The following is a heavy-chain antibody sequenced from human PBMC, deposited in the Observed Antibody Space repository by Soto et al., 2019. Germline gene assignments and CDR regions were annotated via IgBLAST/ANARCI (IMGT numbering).Heavy chain of an antibody. V-gene: IGHV3-23*01. CDR3: ARAKAVVIAALDI. CDR2: VSDNGGSRGGT. CDR1: GFMFNNSA. Sequence: PGGSLRLSCKASGFMFNNSAMTWVRQAPGQGLQRVASVSDNGGSRGGTYYADSVEGRFTISRDNSKNTLYLQLDSLTGADTAVYYCARAKAVVIAALDIWGQGTMVTVSS. J-gene: IGHJ3*02. D-gene: IGHD2-21*01.